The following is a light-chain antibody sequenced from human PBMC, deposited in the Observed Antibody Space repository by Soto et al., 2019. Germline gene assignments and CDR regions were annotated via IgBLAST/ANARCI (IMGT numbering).Light chain of an antibody. Sequence: QSVLTQPASVSGSPGQSITISCTGTSNDVGGYNYVSWYQQHPARAPKLMIYDVSDRPSGVSNRFSGSKSGNTASLTISGLQAEDEADYFCSSYTSSSTLMVFGGGTKVTVL. CDR3: SSYTSSSTLMV. V-gene: IGLV2-14*01. CDR1: SNDVGGYNY. CDR2: DVS. J-gene: IGLJ2*01.